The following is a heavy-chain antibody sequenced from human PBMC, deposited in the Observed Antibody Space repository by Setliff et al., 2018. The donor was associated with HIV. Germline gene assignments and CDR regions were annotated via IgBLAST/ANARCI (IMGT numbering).Heavy chain of an antibody. CDR3: ARDYYGSGSYYMGPLYYYYYGMDV. V-gene: IGHV1-46*01. Sequence: ASVKVSCKASGYTFTSYYMHWVRQAPGQGLEWMGIINPSGGSTSYAQKFQGRVTMTRDTSTSTVYMELSSLRSEDAAVYYCARDYYGSGSYYMGPLYYYYYGMDVWGRGTTVTVSS. CDR2: INPSGGST. CDR1: GYTFTSYY. J-gene: IGHJ6*02. D-gene: IGHD3-10*01.